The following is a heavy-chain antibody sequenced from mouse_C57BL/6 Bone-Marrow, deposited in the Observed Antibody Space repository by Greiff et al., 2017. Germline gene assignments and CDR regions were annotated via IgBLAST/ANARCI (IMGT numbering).Heavy chain of an antibody. CDR1: GYTFTSYW. CDR2: IDPSDSYT. CDR3: ASRRRTWFAY. V-gene: IGHV1-69*01. Sequence: VQLQQPGAELVMPGASVKLSCKASGYTFTSYWMHWVKQRPGQGLEWIGEIDPSDSYTNYNQKFKGKSTLTVDKSSSTAYMQLSSLTSADSAVYYCASRRRTWFAYWGKGTLVTGSA. J-gene: IGHJ3*01.